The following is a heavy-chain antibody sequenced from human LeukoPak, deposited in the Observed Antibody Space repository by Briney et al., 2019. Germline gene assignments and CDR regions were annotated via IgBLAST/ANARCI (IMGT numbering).Heavy chain of an antibody. D-gene: IGHD6-13*01. V-gene: IGHV1-18*01. CDR1: GYTFTSYG. CDR2: IGAYNGNT. J-gene: IGHJ4*02. Sequence: ASVKVSCKASGYTFTSYGISWVRQAPGQGLEWMGWIGAYNGNTNYAQKLQGRVTMTTDTSTSTAYMELRSLRSDDTAVYYCARVGGMGAAGTHFDYWGQGTLVTVSS. CDR3: ARVGGMGAAGTHFDY.